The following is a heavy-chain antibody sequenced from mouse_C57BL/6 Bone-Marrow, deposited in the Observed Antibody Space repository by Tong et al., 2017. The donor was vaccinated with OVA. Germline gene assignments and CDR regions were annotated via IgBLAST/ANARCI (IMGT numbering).Heavy chain of an antibody. CDR1: GFTFNTYA. CDR3: VSHPRPDY. CDR2: IRSKSNNYAT. Sequence: EVQLQESGGGLVQPKGSLKLSCAASGFTFNTYAMNWVRQAPGKGLEWVARIRSKSNNYATYYADSVKDRFTISRDESKSMLYLQMNSLKTEDTAMYYCVSHPRPDYCGKGTALTVSS. J-gene: IGHJ2*01. V-gene: IGHV10-1*02.